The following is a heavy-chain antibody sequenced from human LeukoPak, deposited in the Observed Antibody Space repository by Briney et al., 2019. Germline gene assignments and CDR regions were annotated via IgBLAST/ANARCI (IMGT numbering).Heavy chain of an antibody. CDR3: AKDNVKVTTIRRVPHYMDV. J-gene: IGHJ6*03. CDR2: IRYDGSIK. Sequence: GSLRLSCAASGFIFSSYGMHWVRQAPGKGLEWVAFIRYDGSIKYYADSVKGRFTISRDNSKNTLYLQMSSLTAEDTAVYYCAKDNVKVTTIRRVPHYMDVWGKGATVTISS. D-gene: IGHD5-12*01. V-gene: IGHV3-30*02. CDR1: GFIFSSYG.